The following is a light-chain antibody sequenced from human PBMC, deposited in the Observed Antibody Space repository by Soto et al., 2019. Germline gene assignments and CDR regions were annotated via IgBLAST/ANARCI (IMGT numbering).Light chain of an antibody. V-gene: IGKV1-12*01. CDR2: AAS. CDR3: QQAKGFPLT. Sequence: DLQMTQSPSSVSASVGDRVTITCRASQGIDTYLAWYQQKPGKAPNLLIYAASNLQNGVPSRFSGSGSGTDFTLTISSLQPEDFATYYCQQAKGFPLTFGGGTKVESK. J-gene: IGKJ4*01. CDR1: QGIDTY.